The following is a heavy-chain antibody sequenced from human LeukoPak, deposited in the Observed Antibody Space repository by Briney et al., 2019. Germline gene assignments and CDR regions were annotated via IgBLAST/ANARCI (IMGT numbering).Heavy chain of an antibody. J-gene: IGHJ4*02. CDR3: ATYRRGYHDSSESYYFDY. Sequence: GGSLRLSCAASGFTFSRFAMSWVRQAPGKGLEWVSGISGSGDSTYYADSVKGRFTISRDNSKNTLYLQMNGLRAEDTTVYYCATYRRGYHDSSESYYFDYWGQGTLVTVSS. D-gene: IGHD3-22*01. V-gene: IGHV3-23*01. CDR1: GFTFSRFA. CDR2: ISGSGDST.